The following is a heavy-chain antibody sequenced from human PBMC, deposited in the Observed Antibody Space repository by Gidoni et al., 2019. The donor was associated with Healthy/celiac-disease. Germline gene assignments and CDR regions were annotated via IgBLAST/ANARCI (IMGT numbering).Heavy chain of an antibody. V-gene: IGHV3-23*01. J-gene: IGHJ4*02. CDR2: SSGRGGST. Sequence: EVQLLESGGGLVQPGGSLRLSCAASGFTFSSYAMSWVRQAPGKGLEWVSVSSGRGGSTDYADSVKGRFTIARDNSKNTLYLQMNSLRAEDTAVYYCAKDREKVRLLEWLLFFDYWGQGTLVTVSS. CDR1: GFTFSSYA. D-gene: IGHD3-3*01. CDR3: AKDREKVRLLEWLLFFDY.